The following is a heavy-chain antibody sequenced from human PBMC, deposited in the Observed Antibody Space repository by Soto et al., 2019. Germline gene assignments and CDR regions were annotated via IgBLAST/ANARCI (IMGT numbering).Heavy chain of an antibody. J-gene: IGHJ6*02. V-gene: IGHV3-23*01. CDR1: GFTFSSYA. CDR3: AKSPTGRWLQPGEYYYYGMDV. Sequence: GGSLRLSCAAYGFTFSSYAMSWVRQAPGKGLEWVSAISGSGGSTYYADSVKGRFTISRDNSKNTLYLQMNSLRAEDTAVYYCAKSPTGRWLQPGEYYYYGMDVWGQGTTVTVSS. CDR2: ISGSGGST. D-gene: IGHD5-12*01.